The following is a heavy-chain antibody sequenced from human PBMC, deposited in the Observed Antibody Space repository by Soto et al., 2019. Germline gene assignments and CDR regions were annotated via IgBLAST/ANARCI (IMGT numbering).Heavy chain of an antibody. Sequence: SETLSLTCAVYGGSFSGYYWSWIRQPPGKGLEWIGEINHSGSTNYNPSLKSRVTISVDTSKNQFSLKLSSVTAADTAVYYCARGGVAARQNYYYYYGMDVWGQVTTVTVSS. CDR3: ARGGVAARQNYYYYYGMDV. V-gene: IGHV4-34*01. D-gene: IGHD6-6*01. CDR2: INHSGST. J-gene: IGHJ6*01. CDR1: GGSFSGYY.